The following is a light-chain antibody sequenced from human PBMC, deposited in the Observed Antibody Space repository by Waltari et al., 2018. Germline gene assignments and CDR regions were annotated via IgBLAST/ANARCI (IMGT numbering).Light chain of an antibody. J-gene: IGKJ1*01. CDR1: QRIGSN. V-gene: IGKV3-15*01. Sequence: EIVMTQSPATLSVSPGERVTLSCRASQRIGSNLAWHQQTPGQAPRLLISGASTRATGVPARFSGSGSGTEFTLTINNMESEDSAVYYCQQHNNWPWTFGQGTKVEIK. CDR2: GAS. CDR3: QQHNNWPWT.